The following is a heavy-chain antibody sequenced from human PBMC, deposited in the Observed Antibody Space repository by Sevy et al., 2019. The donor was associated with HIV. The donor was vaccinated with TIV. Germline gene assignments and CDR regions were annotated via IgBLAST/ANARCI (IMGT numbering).Heavy chain of an antibody. D-gene: IGHD2-21*02. CDR3: AGAYCGGDRYSGKFDY. J-gene: IGHJ4*02. Sequence: GGSLRLSCAASGFTFSSYAMHWVRQAPGKGLEWVAVISYDGSNKYYADSVKGRFTISRDNSKNTLYLQMNSLRAEDTAVYYCAGAYCGGDRYSGKFDYWGQGTLVTVSS. CDR1: GFTFSSYA. V-gene: IGHV3-30*04. CDR2: ISYDGSNK.